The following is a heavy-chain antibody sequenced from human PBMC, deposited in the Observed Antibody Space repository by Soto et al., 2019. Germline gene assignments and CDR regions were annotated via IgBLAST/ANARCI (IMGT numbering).Heavy chain of an antibody. CDR1: GGTFSSYA. D-gene: IGHD5-18*01. J-gene: IGHJ6*02. CDR3: ARELVIQLWSWSESGIDV. Sequence: QVQLVQSGAEVKKPGSSVKVSCKASGGTFSSYAISWVRQAPGQGLEWMGGVIPIFGTANYAQKFQGRVTITADESTSTAYMELSSLRSEDTAVYYFARELVIQLWSWSESGIDVWGQGTTVTVSS. CDR2: VIPIFGTA. V-gene: IGHV1-69*01.